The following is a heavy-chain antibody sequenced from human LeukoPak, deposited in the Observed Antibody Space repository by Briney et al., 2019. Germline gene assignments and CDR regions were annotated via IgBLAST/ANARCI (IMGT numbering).Heavy chain of an antibody. J-gene: IGHJ3*02. CDR2: IYPGDSDT. V-gene: IGHV5-51*06. CDR1: VNCITSYW. Sequence: GASLEISCKGAVNCITSYWICWVRQMPGKGLEWMGIIYPGDSDTRYSPSFQGQVTISADKSISTAYLQWSCLKASGLAQSDFARKIPAVAGLDAFDIWGQGTMVTVSS. D-gene: IGHD6-19*01. CDR3: ARKIPAVAGLDAFDI.